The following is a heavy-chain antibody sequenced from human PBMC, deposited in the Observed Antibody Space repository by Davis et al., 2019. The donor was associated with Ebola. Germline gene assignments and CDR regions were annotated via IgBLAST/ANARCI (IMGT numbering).Heavy chain of an antibody. D-gene: IGHD5-18*01. J-gene: IGHJ4*02. CDR2: IDPSDSYI. V-gene: IGHV5-10-1*01. Sequence: GESLKISCKGSGYSFNDQWIGWVRQMPGKGLEWMARIDPSDSYINYNPSFQGHVTISADKSINTVSLQWSSVKASDTAVYYCARQAIGGYSYGIILDSWGQGTPVTVSS. CDR1: GYSFNDQW. CDR3: ARQAIGGYSYGIILDS.